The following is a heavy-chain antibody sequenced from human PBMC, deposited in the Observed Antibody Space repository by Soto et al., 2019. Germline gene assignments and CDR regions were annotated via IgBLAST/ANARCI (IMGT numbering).Heavy chain of an antibody. CDR3: ARPLMGYSYGGDNYYYYGMDV. D-gene: IGHD5-18*01. V-gene: IGHV1-69*12. Sequence: QVQLVQSGAEVKKPGSSVKVSCKASGGTFSSYAISWVRQAPGQGLEWMGGIIPIFGTANYAQKFQGRVTITADESTSTAYMELSSLRSEDTAVYYCARPLMGYSYGGDNYYYYGMDVCGQGTTVTVSS. CDR1: GGTFSSYA. J-gene: IGHJ6*02. CDR2: IIPIFGTA.